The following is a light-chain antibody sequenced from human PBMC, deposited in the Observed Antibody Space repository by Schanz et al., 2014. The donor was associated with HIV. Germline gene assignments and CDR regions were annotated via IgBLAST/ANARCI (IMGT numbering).Light chain of an antibody. Sequence: QSVLTQPPSASGTPGQRVTISCSGSSSNIGSNYVYWYQQLPGTAPKLLIYKNNQRPSGVSNRFSGSKSGNTASLTISGLQAEDEADYYCTSYTTRSTWVFGGGTKLTVL. V-gene: IGLV1-47*01. CDR3: TSYTTRSTWV. J-gene: IGLJ3*02. CDR2: KNN. CDR1: SSNIGSNY.